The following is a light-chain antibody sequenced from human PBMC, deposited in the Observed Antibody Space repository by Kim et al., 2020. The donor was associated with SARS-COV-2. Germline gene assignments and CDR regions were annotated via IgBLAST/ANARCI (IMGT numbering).Light chain of an antibody. V-gene: IGKV3-20*01. CDR1: QSVSSNY. J-gene: IGKJ1*01. Sequence: LSPGERATLSCRASQSVSSNYLAWYQQKPGQAPRLLIYGASSRATGIPDRFSGSGSGTDFTLTISRLEPEDFAVYYCQQYGNSQTFGQGTRVEIK. CDR2: GAS. CDR3: QQYGNSQT.